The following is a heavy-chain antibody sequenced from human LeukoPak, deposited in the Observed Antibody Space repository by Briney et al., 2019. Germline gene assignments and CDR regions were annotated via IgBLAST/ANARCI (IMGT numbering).Heavy chain of an antibody. CDR3: ARDVGINRFDY. CDR2: ISVDNGDT. J-gene: IGHJ4*02. Sequence: ASVKVSCKASGYTFTTFGISWVRQAPGQGLEWMGWISVDNGDTDYAQKFQGRVTLTTDTSTSTAYMELTSLRSDDTALYYCARDVGINRFDYWGQGTLVTVSS. CDR1: GYTFTTFG. D-gene: IGHD7-27*01. V-gene: IGHV1-18*01.